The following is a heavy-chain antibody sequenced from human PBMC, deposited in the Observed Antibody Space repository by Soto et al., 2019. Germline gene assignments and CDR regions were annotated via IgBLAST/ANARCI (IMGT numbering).Heavy chain of an antibody. CDR1: GFSFSSYW. Sequence: GGSLRLSCAAAGFSFSSYWMSWVRQAPGKGLEWVANMKRDGSEKSYVDSVKGRFTISRDNANNSLYLQMNNLRVEDTAVYYCARSSAGYYYYYMDVWGKGTTVTVSS. D-gene: IGHD3-22*01. CDR3: ARSSAGYYYYYMDV. V-gene: IGHV3-7*01. J-gene: IGHJ6*03. CDR2: MKRDGSEK.